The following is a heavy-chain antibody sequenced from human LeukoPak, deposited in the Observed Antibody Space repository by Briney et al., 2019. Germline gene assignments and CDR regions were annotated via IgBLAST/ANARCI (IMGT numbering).Heavy chain of an antibody. Sequence: GASVKVSCKASGYTFTGYYMHWVRQAPGQGLEWMGGIIPIFGTANYAQKFQGRVTITADKSTSTAYMELSSLRSEDTAVYYCARDPNQYCSGGSCYRWFDPWGQGTLVTVSS. CDR2: IIPIFGTA. J-gene: IGHJ5*02. D-gene: IGHD2-15*01. CDR1: GYTFTGYY. V-gene: IGHV1-69*06. CDR3: ARDPNQYCSGGSCYRWFDP.